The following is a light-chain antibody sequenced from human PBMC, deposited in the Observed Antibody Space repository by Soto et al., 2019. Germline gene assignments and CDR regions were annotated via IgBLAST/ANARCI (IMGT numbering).Light chain of an antibody. Sequence: IVLTQSPCTLSLSPGERATLSCRASQSVSSTYIAWYQQNPGQAPRLLIYGASSRATGIPDRFSGSGSGTDFTLTISRLEPEDFAVYFCQQYGRSPPFTFGQGTKVEIK. V-gene: IGKV3-20*01. CDR2: GAS. J-gene: IGKJ2*01. CDR3: QQYGRSPPFT. CDR1: QSVSSTY.